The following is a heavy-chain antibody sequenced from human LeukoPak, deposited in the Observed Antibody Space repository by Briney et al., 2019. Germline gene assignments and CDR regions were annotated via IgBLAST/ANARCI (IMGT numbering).Heavy chain of an antibody. V-gene: IGHV1-2*02. D-gene: IGHD5-18*01. CDR2: ITPNTGDT. Sequence: ASVKVSCKASGNTFTGYCIHWVRQAPGQGLEWMGWITPNTGDTNYSQKFQGRVTMTRDTSITTAYMELSRLRSDDTAMYYCARVVGQGTAMPSRDYFDYWGQGTLVIVSS. J-gene: IGHJ4*02. CDR1: GNTFTGYC. CDR3: ARVVGQGTAMPSRDYFDY.